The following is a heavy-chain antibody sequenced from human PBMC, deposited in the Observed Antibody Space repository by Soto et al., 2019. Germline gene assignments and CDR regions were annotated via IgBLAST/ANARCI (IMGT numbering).Heavy chain of an antibody. Sequence: PGGSLRLSFAASGFTFSSYAMHWVRQAPGKGLEWVAVISYDGSNKYYADSVKGRFTISRDNSKNTLYLQMNSLRAEDTAVYYCATLVPAAILDFDYWGQGTLVTVSS. V-gene: IGHV3-30-3*01. CDR3: ATLVPAAILDFDY. CDR2: ISYDGSNK. D-gene: IGHD2-2*02. J-gene: IGHJ4*02. CDR1: GFTFSSYA.